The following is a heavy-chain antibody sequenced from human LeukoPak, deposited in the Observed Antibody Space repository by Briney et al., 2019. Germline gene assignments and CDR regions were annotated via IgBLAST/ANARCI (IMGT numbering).Heavy chain of an antibody. J-gene: IGHJ6*03. CDR3: ARDHEPMGAYYYYMDV. Sequence: ASVKVSCKASGYTFTSYGISWVRQAPGQGLEWMGCISAYNGNTNYAQKFQGRVTMTRDTSISTAYMELSRLRSDDTAVYYCARDHEPMGAYYYYMDVWGKGTTVTISS. D-gene: IGHD3-10*01. V-gene: IGHV1-18*01. CDR1: GYTFTSYG. CDR2: ISAYNGNT.